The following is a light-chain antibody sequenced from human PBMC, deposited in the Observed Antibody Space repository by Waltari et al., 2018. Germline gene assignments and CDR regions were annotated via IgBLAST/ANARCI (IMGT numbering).Light chain of an antibody. CDR2: YDD. J-gene: IGLJ2*01. CDR3: ASWDDDLSGVV. V-gene: IGLV1-36*01. CDR1: RSNIGNNA. Sequence: QSVLTQPPSVSEAPRQRVTISCSGIRSNIGNNAVNLYQQFPGRTPKLLIYYDDLLPSGVSDRFSGSKSGTSASLAISGLQSEDEAYYYCASWDDDLSGVVFGGGTKLTVL.